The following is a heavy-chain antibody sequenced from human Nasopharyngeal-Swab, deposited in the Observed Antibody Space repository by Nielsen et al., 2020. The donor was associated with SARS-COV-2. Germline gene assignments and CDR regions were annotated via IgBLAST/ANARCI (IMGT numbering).Heavy chain of an antibody. D-gene: IGHD3-9*01. CDR1: GGSISSYY. CDR3: ARRYFDSLYGMDV. Sequence: SETLSLTCTVSGGSISSYYWSWIRQPPGKGLEWIGYMYYSGSTKYNPSLKSRVTISVDRSKNQFSLRLSSVTAADTAVYYCARRYFDSLYGMDVLGQGTTVTVSS. V-gene: IGHV4-59*01. J-gene: IGHJ6*02. CDR2: MYYSGST.